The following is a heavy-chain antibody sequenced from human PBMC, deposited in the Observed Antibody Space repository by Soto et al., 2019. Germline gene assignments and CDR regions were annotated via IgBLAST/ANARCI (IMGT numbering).Heavy chain of an antibody. CDR1: GGSISSYY. V-gene: IGHV4-59*01. CDR2: IYYSGST. D-gene: IGHD5-18*01. CDR3: ARDRGGYSYGFNQIVKDYNYYGMDV. J-gene: IGHJ6*02. Sequence: SETLSLSCTVSGGSISSYYWSWIRQPPGKGLEWIGYIYYSGSTNYNPSLKSRVTISINTSKNQFSLKLSSVTAADTAVYYCARDRGGYSYGFNQIVKDYNYYGMDVWGQGTTVT.